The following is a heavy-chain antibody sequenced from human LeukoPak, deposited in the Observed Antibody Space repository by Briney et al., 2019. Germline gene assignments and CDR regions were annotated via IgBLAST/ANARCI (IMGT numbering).Heavy chain of an antibody. CDR1: GGSISSSNW. Sequence: PSETLSLTCAVSGGSISSSNWWSWVRQPPGKGLEWIGEMYHSGSTNYNPSLKSRVTISVDKSKNQFSLKLSSVTAADTAVYYCARRWNGDYYYYGMDVWGKGTTVTVSS. J-gene: IGHJ6*04. CDR2: MYHSGST. D-gene: IGHD1-1*01. V-gene: IGHV4-4*02. CDR3: ARRWNGDYYYYGMDV.